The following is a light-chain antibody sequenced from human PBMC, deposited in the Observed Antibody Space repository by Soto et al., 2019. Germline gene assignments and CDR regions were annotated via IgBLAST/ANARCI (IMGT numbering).Light chain of an antibody. CDR3: SSYTSSITVDVV. CDR1: SSDVGGYDY. J-gene: IGLJ2*01. CDR2: EVS. Sequence: QSALTQPASVSGSPGQAITISCTGTSSDVGGYDYVSRYQHFPGKAPKLIIYEVSNRPSGVSNRFSGSKSSNTASLTISGLQAEEEADYYCSSYTSSITVDVVFGGGTKLTVL. V-gene: IGLV2-14*01.